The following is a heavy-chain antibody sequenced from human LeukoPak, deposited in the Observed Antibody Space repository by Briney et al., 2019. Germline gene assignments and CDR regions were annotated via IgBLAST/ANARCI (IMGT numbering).Heavy chain of an antibody. J-gene: IGHJ4*02. CDR3: ARDGDTMVRGVIPPSPYYFDY. D-gene: IGHD3-10*01. Sequence: GRSLRLSCAASGFTFSSYAMHWVRQAPGKGLEWVAVISYDGSNKYYADSVKGRFTISRDNSKNTLYLQMNSLRAEDTAVYYCARDGDTMVRGVIPPSPYYFDYWGQGTLVTVSS. CDR1: GFTFSSYA. V-gene: IGHV3-30-3*01. CDR2: ISYDGSNK.